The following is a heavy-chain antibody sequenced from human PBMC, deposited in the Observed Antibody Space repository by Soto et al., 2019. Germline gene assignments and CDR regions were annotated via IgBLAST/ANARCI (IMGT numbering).Heavy chain of an antibody. V-gene: IGHV4-59*01. CDR2: IYYSGST. D-gene: IGHD6-6*01. J-gene: IGHJ4*02. Sequence: SETLSLTCTVSGGSISSYYWSWIRQPPGKGLEWIGYIYYSGSTNYNPSLKSRVTISVDTSKNQFSLKLSSVTAADMAVYYCARWGIAARFDYWGQGTLVTVSS. CDR3: ARWGIAARFDY. CDR1: GGSISSYY.